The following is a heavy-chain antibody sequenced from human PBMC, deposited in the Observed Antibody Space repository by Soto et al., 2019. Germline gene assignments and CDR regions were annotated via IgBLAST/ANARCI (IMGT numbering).Heavy chain of an antibody. D-gene: IGHD2-8*01. CDR2: IKQDGSEK. V-gene: IGHV3-7*01. J-gene: IGHJ4*02. CDR1: GFTSSSYC. CDR3: ARDARRPGLIVLMVTYYFDY. Sequence: PGGSLRLSCAASGFTSSSYCMNWVRQAPGKGLEWVANIKQDGSEKYYVDSVKGRFTISRDNAKNSLYLQMNSLRAEDTAVYYCARDARRPGLIVLMVTYYFDYWGQGTLVTVSS.